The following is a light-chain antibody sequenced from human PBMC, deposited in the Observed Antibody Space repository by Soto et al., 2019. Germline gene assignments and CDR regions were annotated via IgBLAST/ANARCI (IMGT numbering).Light chain of an antibody. CDR3: QQYASSPGT. CDR1: QGISSY. Sequence: AIRMTQSPSSLSSSTGDRVAITCRASQGISSYLAWYQQKPGKAPKLLIYAASTLQSGVPSRFSGSGSGTEFTLTISSLEPEDFAVYYCQQYASSPGTFGQGTKVDIK. V-gene: IGKV1-8*01. J-gene: IGKJ1*01. CDR2: AAS.